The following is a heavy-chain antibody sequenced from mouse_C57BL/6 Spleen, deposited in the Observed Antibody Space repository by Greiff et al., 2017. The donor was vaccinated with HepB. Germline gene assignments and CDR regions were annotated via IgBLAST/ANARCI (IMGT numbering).Heavy chain of an antibody. J-gene: IGHJ4*01. CDR2: IDPANGNT. CDR1: GFNIKNTY. V-gene: IGHV14-3*01. D-gene: IGHD1-1*01. Sequence: EVKLVESVAELVRPGASVKLSCTASGFNIKNTYMHWVKQRPEQGLEWIGRIDPANGNTKYAPKFQGQATITADTSSNTAYLQLSSLTSEDTAIYYCALHYYGSGLYAMDYWGQGTSVTVSS. CDR3: ALHYYGSGLYAMDY.